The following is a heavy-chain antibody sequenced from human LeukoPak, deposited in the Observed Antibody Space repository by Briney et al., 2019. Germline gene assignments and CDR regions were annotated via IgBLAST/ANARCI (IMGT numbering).Heavy chain of an antibody. V-gene: IGHV3-30*02. J-gene: IGHJ2*01. Sequence: GGSLRLSCAASGFTFSNYGMHWVRRAPGKALEWVTFIRYDGSKKYYADSVKGRFTISRDNSDNTVSLQMNSLTAEDTAVYYCARDWRNKYSNSWSRGEWYFDLWGRGTLVTVSS. CDR3: ARDWRNKYSNSWSRGEWYFDL. CDR1: GFTFSNYG. CDR2: IRYDGSKK. D-gene: IGHD6-13*01.